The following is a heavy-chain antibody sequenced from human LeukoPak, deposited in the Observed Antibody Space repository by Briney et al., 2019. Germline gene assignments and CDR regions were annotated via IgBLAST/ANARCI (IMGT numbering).Heavy chain of an antibody. D-gene: IGHD2-15*01. V-gene: IGHV3-9*01. Sequence: PGGSLRLSCAASGFTFSDYHMSWIRQAPGKGLEWVSGISWNSGSIGYADSVKGRFTISRDNAKNSLYLQMNSLRAEDTALYYCAKDRGSGGIAPSFDYWGQGTLVTVSS. J-gene: IGHJ4*02. CDR2: ISWNSGSI. CDR1: GFTFSDYH. CDR3: AKDRGSGGIAPSFDY.